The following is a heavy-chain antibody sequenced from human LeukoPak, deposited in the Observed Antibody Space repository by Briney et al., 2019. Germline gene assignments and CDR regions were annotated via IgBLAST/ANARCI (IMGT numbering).Heavy chain of an antibody. CDR1: GYTFTGYY. V-gene: IGHV1-2*02. CDR3: SRDRVAVAGTHFDY. CDR2: INPNSGGT. D-gene: IGHD6-19*01. Sequence: ASLKVSCKASGYTFTGYYMHWVRQAPGEGLEWMGWINPNSGGTNYAQKFQGRVTMTRDTSISTAYMELSRLRSDDTAVYYCSRDRVAVAGTHFDYWGQGTLVTVSS. J-gene: IGHJ4*02.